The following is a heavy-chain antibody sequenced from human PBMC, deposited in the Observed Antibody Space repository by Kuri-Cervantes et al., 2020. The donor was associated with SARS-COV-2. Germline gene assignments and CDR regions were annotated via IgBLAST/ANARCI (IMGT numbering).Heavy chain of an antibody. J-gene: IGHJ4*02. V-gene: IGHV1-69*04. Sequence: SVKVSCKASGGTFSSYAISWVRQAPGQGLEWMGRIIPILGIANYAQKFLGRVTITADKSTSTAYMELSSLRSEDTAVYYCARDLGGVPAAIMWGQGTLVTVSS. CDR1: GGTFSSYA. D-gene: IGHD2-2*02. CDR2: IIPILGIA. CDR3: ARDLGGVPAAIM.